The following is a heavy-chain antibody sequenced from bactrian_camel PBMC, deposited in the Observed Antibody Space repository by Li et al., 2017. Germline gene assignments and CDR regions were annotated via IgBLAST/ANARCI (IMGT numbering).Heavy chain of an antibody. Sequence: LVESGGGLVQAGGSLRLSCVASGFAVSDHCMGWFRQGPGNACELVSNLNSDGSTYYAESVKGRFTVYKDSAKNTVYLQMNSLKPDDTGVYFCARDRSAFNWHPVDWDYWGQGTQVTVS. CDR3: ARDRSAFNWHPVDWDY. J-gene: IGHJ4*01. D-gene: IGHD7*01. V-gene: IGHV3S9*01. CDR1: GFAVSDHC. CDR2: LNSDGST.